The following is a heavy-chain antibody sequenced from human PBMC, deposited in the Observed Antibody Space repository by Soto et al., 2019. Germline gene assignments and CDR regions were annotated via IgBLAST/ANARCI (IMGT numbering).Heavy chain of an antibody. V-gene: IGHV4-31*03. CDR3: ARVWGSSGPNFDY. CDR1: GGSISSGGYY. J-gene: IGHJ4*02. D-gene: IGHD3-22*01. Sequence: SETLSLTCTVFGGSISSGGYYWSWIRQHPGKGLEWIGYIYYSGSTYYNSSLKSRVTISVDTSKNQFSLKLSSVTAADTAVYYCARVWGSSGPNFDYWGQGTLVTVSS. CDR2: IYYSGST.